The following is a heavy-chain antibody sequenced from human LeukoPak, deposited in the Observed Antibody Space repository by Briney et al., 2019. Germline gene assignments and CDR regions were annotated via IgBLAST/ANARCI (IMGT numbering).Heavy chain of an antibody. CDR2: ISHDGNNK. V-gene: IGHV3-30*03. D-gene: IGHD6-19*01. Sequence: GGSLRLSCAASGFSFNSYGMQWVRQAPGKGLEWVAVISHDGNNKYYADSVKGRFTISRDNSKNTMYLQMNSLRTEDTAVYYCSPSRSTGWYEVDFWGQGTLVSVSS. J-gene: IGHJ4*02. CDR1: GFSFNSYG. CDR3: SPSRSTGWYEVDF.